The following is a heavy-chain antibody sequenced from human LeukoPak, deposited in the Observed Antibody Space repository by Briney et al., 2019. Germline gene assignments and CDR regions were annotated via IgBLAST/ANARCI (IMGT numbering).Heavy chain of an antibody. CDR2: ISYDGSNK. V-gene: IGHV3-30*18. Sequence: GGSLRLSCAASGFTFSSYGMHWVRQAPGKGLEWVAVISYDGSNKYYADSVKGRFTISRDDSKNTLYLQMNSLRAEDTAVYYCAKRPTTSLYDFWSGSHFDYWGQGTLVTVSS. D-gene: IGHD3-3*01. J-gene: IGHJ4*02. CDR3: AKRPTTSLYDFWSGSHFDY. CDR1: GFTFSSYG.